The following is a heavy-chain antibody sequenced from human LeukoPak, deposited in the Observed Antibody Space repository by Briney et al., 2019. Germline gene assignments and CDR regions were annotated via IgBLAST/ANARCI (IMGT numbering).Heavy chain of an antibody. CDR3: ARELWFGSSYYFDS. CDR2: LYSGGST. D-gene: IGHD3-10*01. CDR1: GFTVSSNY. Sequence: SGGSLRLSCAASGFTVSSNYMSWVRQAPGKGLEWVSVLYSGGSTYYADSVKGRFTISRDNSKNTLYLQMNSLRAEDTAVYYCARELWFGSSYYFDSWGQGTLVTVSS. J-gene: IGHJ4*02. V-gene: IGHV3-66*01.